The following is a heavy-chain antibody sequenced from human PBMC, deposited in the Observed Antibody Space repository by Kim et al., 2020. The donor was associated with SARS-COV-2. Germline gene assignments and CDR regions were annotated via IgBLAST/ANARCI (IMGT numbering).Heavy chain of an antibody. J-gene: IGHJ5*02. CDR3: ARTDSSGWSLDH. Sequence: SETLSLTCTVSGGSISGYFWSWIRQPPGKRLEWIGYIYYSGSTNYNPSLKSRVTISVDPSKNQFSLRLSSVTAADTAVYYCARTDSSGWSLDHWGQGSLVTVSS. CDR1: GGSISGYF. D-gene: IGHD6-19*01. V-gene: IGHV4-59*13. CDR2: IYYSGST.